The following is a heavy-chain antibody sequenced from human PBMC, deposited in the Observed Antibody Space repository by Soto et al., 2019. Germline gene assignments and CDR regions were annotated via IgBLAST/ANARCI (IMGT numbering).Heavy chain of an antibody. Sequence: ILSLTCTVSGGSISSGGYYWSWIRQPPGKGLEWIGYIYYSGSTYYNPSLKSRVTISVDTSKNQFSLKLSSVTAADTAVYYCVREGTTVTTFDYWGQGTLVTVSS. V-gene: IGHV4-30-4*08. CDR3: VREGTTVTTFDY. CDR1: GGSISSGGYY. CDR2: IYYSGST. D-gene: IGHD4-17*01. J-gene: IGHJ4*02.